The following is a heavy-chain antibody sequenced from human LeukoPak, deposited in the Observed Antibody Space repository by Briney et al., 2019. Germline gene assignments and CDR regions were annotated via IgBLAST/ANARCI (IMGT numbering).Heavy chain of an antibody. D-gene: IGHD3-22*01. CDR2: LYNAGST. J-gene: IGHJ4*02. CDR3: ARLYYYDSSGYRYYFDY. Sequence: GGSLRLSCVASGFTFSNKYMSWVRQAPGKGLEWVSVLYNAGSTYYADSVKGRFTISRDNSKNTLYLQMYSLRAEDTAVYYCARLYYYDSSGYRYYFDYWGQGTLVTVSS. CDR1: GFTFSNKY. V-gene: IGHV3-53*01.